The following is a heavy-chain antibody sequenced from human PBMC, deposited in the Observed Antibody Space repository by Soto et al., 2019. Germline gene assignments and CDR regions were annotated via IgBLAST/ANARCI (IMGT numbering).Heavy chain of an antibody. CDR2: IWYDGSNK. CDR3: ARGKDSGWSTPFDY. D-gene: IGHD6-19*01. Sequence: QVQLVESGGGVVQPGRSLRLSCAASGFTFSSYGMHWVRQAPGKGLEWVAVIWYDGSNKYYADSVKGRFTISRDNSKNTLYLQRNSLRAEDTAVYYSARGKDSGWSTPFDYWGQGTLVTVSS. V-gene: IGHV3-33*01. J-gene: IGHJ4*02. CDR1: GFTFSSYG.